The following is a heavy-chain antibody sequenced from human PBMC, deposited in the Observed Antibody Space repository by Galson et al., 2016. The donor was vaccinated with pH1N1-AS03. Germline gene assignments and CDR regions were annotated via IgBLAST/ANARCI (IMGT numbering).Heavy chain of an antibody. V-gene: IGHV4-59*01. D-gene: IGHD6-25*01. J-gene: IGHJ5*02. CDR1: GDSIGTYY. Sequence: ETLSLTCRVSGDSIGTYYWTWIRQPPGKGLAWIGYISNRGSTNYNPSLKSRVPISVDTSKNHLSLKLTSVTAADTAVYYRARGAAGPLDPLGQGTLVTVSS. CDR3: ARGAAGPLDP. CDR2: ISNRGST.